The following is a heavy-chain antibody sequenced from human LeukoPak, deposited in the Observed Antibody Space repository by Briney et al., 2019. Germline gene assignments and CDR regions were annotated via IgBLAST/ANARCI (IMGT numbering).Heavy chain of an antibody. CDR3: ARGGYSSAPGQFDC. Sequence: PGGSLRLSCAASGFTFSSHWMHWVRQAPGKGLVWVSRIKSDGSSTTHADSVKGRFTISRDNAKNTLYLQMNSLRVEDTAVYYCARGGYSSAPGQFDCWGQGTLVTVSP. D-gene: IGHD5-18*01. V-gene: IGHV3-74*01. CDR1: GFTFSSHW. CDR2: IKSDGSST. J-gene: IGHJ4*02.